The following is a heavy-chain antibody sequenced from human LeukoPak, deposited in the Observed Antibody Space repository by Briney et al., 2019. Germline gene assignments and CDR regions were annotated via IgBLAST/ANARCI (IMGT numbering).Heavy chain of an antibody. J-gene: IGHJ3*02. CDR1: GYTLTELS. Sequence: GASVKVSCKVSGYTLTELSMHWVRQAPGKGLEWMGGFDPEDGETIYAQKFQGRVTMTEDTSTDTAYMELSSLRSEDTAVYYCAISSITIFGVVIPGGHAFDIWGQGTMVTVSS. CDR2: FDPEDGET. CDR3: AISSITIFGVVIPGGHAFDI. V-gene: IGHV1-24*01. D-gene: IGHD3-3*01.